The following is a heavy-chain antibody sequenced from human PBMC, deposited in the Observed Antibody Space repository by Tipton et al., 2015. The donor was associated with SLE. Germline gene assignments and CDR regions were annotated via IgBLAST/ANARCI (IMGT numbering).Heavy chain of an antibody. D-gene: IGHD5-12*01. CDR1: GGSFSGYY. Sequence: TLSLTCAVYGGSFSGYYWNWIRQPPGKGLEWIGEINHSGSSNYNPSLKSRVTISVDTSKNQFSLKLNSVTASDTAVYYCARQVASFDYWGQGTLVTVSS. CDR3: ARQVASFDY. CDR2: INHSGSS. V-gene: IGHV4-34*01. J-gene: IGHJ4*02.